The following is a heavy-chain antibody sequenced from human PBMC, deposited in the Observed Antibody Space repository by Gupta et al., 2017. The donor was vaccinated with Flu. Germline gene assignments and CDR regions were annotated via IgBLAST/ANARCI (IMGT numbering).Heavy chain of an antibody. Sequence: EVQLVESGGGLVQPGRSLRLSCAASGFTFDDYAMHWVRQAPGKGLEWVSGISWNSGSIGYADSVKGRFTISRDNAKNSLYLQMNSLRAEDTALYYCAKDTSPEYSSSSNDYWGQGTLVTVSS. D-gene: IGHD6-6*01. CDR2: ISWNSGSI. CDR1: GFTFDDYA. J-gene: IGHJ4*02. V-gene: IGHV3-9*01. CDR3: AKDTSPEYSSSSNDY.